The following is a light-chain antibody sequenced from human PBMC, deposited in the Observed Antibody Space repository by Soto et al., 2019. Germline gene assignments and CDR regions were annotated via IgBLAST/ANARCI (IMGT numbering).Light chain of an antibody. CDR1: NSDIGNYNI. Sequence: QSVLTQPASVSGSPGQSITISCTGTNSDIGNYNIVYCYQQHPDKAPKLIIYEVTKRPSGVSNRFSGSKSGITASLTIAGLQSEDEGDYHCCSYAGRDVFVFGTGTKLTVL. J-gene: IGLJ1*01. V-gene: IGLV2-23*02. CDR3: CSYAGRDVFV. CDR2: EVT.